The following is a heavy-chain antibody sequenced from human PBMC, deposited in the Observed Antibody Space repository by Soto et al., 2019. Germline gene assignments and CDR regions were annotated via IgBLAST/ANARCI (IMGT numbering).Heavy chain of an antibody. J-gene: IGHJ6*02. CDR2: IIPIFGTA. D-gene: IGHD1-26*01. CDR1: GGTFSSYA. Sequence: SVKVSCKASGGTFSSYAISWVRQAPGQGLEWMGGIIPIFGTANYAQKFQGRVTITADESTSTAYMELSSLRSEDTAVYYCARGVYWVYYYYGMDVWGQGTTVTVSS. CDR3: ARGVYWVYYYYGMDV. V-gene: IGHV1-69*13.